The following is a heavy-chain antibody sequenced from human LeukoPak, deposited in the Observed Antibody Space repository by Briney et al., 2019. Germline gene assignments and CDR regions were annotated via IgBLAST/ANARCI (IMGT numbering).Heavy chain of an antibody. V-gene: IGHV3-21*01. CDR2: IIGSSSYI. J-gene: IGHJ6*01. CDR3: ARGLATVNYYYYYGMDV. D-gene: IGHD4-17*01. Sequence: GGSLRLSCAASGFTLSSYSMNWVRQAPGEGLEWVSSIIGSSSYIYYADSVQGRFTISRDNAKNSLYLQMNSLRAEDTAVYYCARGLATVNYYYYYGMDVWGQGTTVTVSS. CDR1: GFTLSSYS.